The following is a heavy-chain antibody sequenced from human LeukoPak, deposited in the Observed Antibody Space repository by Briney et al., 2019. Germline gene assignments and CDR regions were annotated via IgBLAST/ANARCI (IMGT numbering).Heavy chain of an antibody. Sequence: GGSLRLSCAASGFTFSIYAMSWVRQAPGKGLQWVSSITSSGDGTYYADSVKGRFTISSDNSETMLYLQMNSLRVEDTAVYFCAKDRPNYYGSNGHYYRRDGDYWGQGTLVTVSS. V-gene: IGHV3-23*01. J-gene: IGHJ4*02. CDR2: ITSSGDGT. CDR1: GFTFSIYA. D-gene: IGHD3-22*01. CDR3: AKDRPNYYGSNGHYYRRDGDY.